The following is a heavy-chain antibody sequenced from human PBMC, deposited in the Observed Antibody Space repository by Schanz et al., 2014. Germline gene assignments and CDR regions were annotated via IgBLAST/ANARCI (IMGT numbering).Heavy chain of an antibody. CDR1: GVSVSGYF. CDR3: ARGRRYCSGGGCHYPYNDYGMDV. CDR2: INYSGSA. J-gene: IGHJ6*02. V-gene: IGHV4-34*01. Sequence: VQLQQWGAGRLRPAETLSLTCAVYGVSVSGYFWTWIRQSPRKGLEWIGEINYSGSAHYNPSLTSRLTISMGASKSQLSLKMKSGSAADTAVYYCARGRRYCSGGGCHYPYNDYGMDVWSQGTTVTVSS. D-gene: IGHD2-15*01.